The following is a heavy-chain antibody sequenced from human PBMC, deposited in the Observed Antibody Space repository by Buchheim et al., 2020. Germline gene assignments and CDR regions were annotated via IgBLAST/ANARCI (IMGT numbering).Heavy chain of an antibody. CDR3: AREGRPAPGDYYDSSGYLDY. V-gene: IGHV3-30*04. CDR2: ISYDGSNK. D-gene: IGHD3-22*01. J-gene: IGHJ4*02. Sequence: QVQLVESGGGVVQPGRSLRLSCAASGFTFSSYAMHWVRQAPGKGLEWVAVISYDGSNKYYADSVKGRFTISRGNSKNTLYLQMNSLRAEDTAVYYCAREGRPAPGDYYDSSGYLDYWGQGTL. CDR1: GFTFSSYA.